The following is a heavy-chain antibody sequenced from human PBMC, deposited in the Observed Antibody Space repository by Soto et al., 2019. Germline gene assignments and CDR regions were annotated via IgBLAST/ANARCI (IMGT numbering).Heavy chain of an antibody. CDR1: GFTFNSYN. D-gene: IGHD2-15*01. V-gene: IGHV3-48*02. Sequence: EVQLVESGGGLVQPGGSLRLSCAASGFTFNSYNMNWVRQAPGKGREWVSYISESSESGSTIYYADSVKGRFTISRDNAKNSVYLQMNSLRDEDTAVYYCARDPPYCSGGRCRDYYYYGMDVWGQGTTVTVSS. CDR2: ISESSESGSTI. J-gene: IGHJ6*02. CDR3: ARDPPYCSGGRCRDYYYYGMDV.